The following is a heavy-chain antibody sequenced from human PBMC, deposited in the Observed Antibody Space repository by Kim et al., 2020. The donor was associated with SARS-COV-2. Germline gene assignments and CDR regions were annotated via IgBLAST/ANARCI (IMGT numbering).Heavy chain of an antibody. CDR3: ARDGGSFYFDY. J-gene: IGHJ4*02. CDR1: GFTVNYNY. Sequence: GGSLRLSCDASGFTVNYNYMNWVRQTPGKGLEWVSVLRSDDSTFYADSVKGRFTISRDNSKNTLYLEMNSLRVEDTAFYYCARDGGSFYFDYWGRGTLVTVSS. D-gene: IGHD1-26*01. V-gene: IGHV3-53*01. CDR2: LRSDDST.